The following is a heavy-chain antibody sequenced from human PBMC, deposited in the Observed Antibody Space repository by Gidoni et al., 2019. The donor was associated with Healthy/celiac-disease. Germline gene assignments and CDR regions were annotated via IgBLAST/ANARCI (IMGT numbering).Heavy chain of an antibody. CDR3: ARADYYDSSGYIYYFDY. CDR1: GGTFSSYA. D-gene: IGHD3-22*01. Sequence: QVQLVQSGAEVKKPGSSVKVSCKASGGTFSSYAISWVRQAPGQGLEWMGRIIPILGIANYAQKFQGRVTITADKSTSTAYMELSSLRSEDTAVYYCARADYYDSSGYIYYFDYWGQGTLVTVSS. V-gene: IGHV1-69*04. J-gene: IGHJ4*02. CDR2: IIPILGIA.